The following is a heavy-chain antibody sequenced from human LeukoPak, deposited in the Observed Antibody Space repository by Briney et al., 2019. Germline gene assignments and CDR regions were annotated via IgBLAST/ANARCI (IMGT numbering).Heavy chain of an antibody. D-gene: IGHD4-17*01. CDR2: IYFDRST. CDR1: GFTVSSNY. V-gene: IGHV3-66*01. J-gene: IGHJ6*02. Sequence: PGGSLRLSCVASGFTVSSNYMTWVRQAPGKGLEWVSVIYFDRSTYYADSVKGRFTISRDDSKNTLFLQMSYLRAEDTAVYYCARAPGPTLHYGGLDVWGQGTTVTVSS. CDR3: ARAPGPTLHYGGLDV.